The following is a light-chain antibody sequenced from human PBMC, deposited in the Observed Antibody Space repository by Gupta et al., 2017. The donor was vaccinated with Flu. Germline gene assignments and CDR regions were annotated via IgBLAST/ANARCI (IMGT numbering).Light chain of an antibody. CDR1: QSISSW. Sequence: PSTLSASVGDRVTITCRASQSISSWLAWYQQKPGKAPKLLIYKASSLESGVPSRFSGIGSGTEFTLTISSLQPDDFATYYCQQNNSYPWTFGQGTKVEIK. J-gene: IGKJ1*01. CDR2: KAS. CDR3: QQNNSYPWT. V-gene: IGKV1-5*03.